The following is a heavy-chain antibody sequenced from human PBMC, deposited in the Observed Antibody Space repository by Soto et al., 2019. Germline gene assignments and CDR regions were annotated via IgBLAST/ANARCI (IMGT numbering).Heavy chain of an antibody. CDR2: IYHSGNT. V-gene: IGHV4-4*02. CDR3: ARGSYYGTGSYYEYFLNY. D-gene: IGHD3-10*01. CDR1: NAPITSSNW. Sequence: SETLSLTCAVSNAPITSSNWWSWVRQPPGKGLEWIGEIYHSGNTNYNPSLQSRLTLSVDKSKNQFSLNLTSVTAADTAIYFCARGSYYGTGSYYEYFLNYWGQGTLVTVSS. J-gene: IGHJ4*02.